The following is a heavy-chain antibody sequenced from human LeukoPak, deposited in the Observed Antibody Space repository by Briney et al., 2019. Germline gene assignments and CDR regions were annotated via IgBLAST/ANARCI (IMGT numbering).Heavy chain of an antibody. J-gene: IGHJ4*02. CDR1: GGTFSSYA. D-gene: IGHD3-22*01. CDR3: ARAYYYDSSGYPYYFDY. V-gene: IGHV1-69*01. CDR2: IIPIFGTA. Sequence: SVKVSCKASGGTFSSYAISWVRQAPGQGLEWMGGIIPIFGTANYAQKFQGRVTITADESTSTAYMELGSLRSEDTAVYYCARAYYYDSSGYPYYFDYWGQGTLVTVSS.